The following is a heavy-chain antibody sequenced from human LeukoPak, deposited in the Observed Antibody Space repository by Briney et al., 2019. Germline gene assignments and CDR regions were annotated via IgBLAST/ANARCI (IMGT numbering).Heavy chain of an antibody. CDR1: GFTFSDYY. CDR2: ISSGGSTI. V-gene: IGHV3-11*04. Sequence: PGGSLRLSCAASGFTFSDYYMSWIRQAPGKGLEWVSYISSGGSTIYYADSVKGRFTISRDNAKNSLYLQMNSLRAEDTAVYYCARGRGVVVVVADNWFDLWGQGTLVTVSS. CDR3: ARGRGVVVVVADNWFDL. D-gene: IGHD2-15*01. J-gene: IGHJ5*02.